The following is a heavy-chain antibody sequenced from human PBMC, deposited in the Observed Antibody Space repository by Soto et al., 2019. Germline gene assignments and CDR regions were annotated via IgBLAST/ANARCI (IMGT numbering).Heavy chain of an antibody. J-gene: IGHJ6*02. V-gene: IGHV4-4*07. CDR2: IYTSGST. D-gene: IGHD3-10*01. Sequence: SETLSLTCTVSGGSISSYYWSWIRPPAGKGPECIGRIYTSGSTKYNPSLTSRVTMSVDTSNNQFSLNMSSVKAADTAVYYSARDLPTITMARGDYGMDVRCQRSTVTVSS. CDR3: ARDLPTITMARGDYGMDV. CDR1: GGSISSYY.